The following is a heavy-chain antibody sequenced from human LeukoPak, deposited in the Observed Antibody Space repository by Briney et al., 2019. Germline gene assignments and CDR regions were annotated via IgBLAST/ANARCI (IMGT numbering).Heavy chain of an antibody. CDR2: ISYDGSNK. D-gene: IGHD1-26*01. CDR3: AKGGSGSSLDY. J-gene: IGHJ4*02. V-gene: IGHV3-30*04. Sequence: GGSLRLSCAASGFTFSSYAMHWVRQAPGKVLEWVAVISYDGSNKYYADSVKGRFTISRDNSKNTLDLQMNSLRAEDTALYYCAKGGSGSSLDYWGQGTLVTVSS. CDR1: GFTFSSYA.